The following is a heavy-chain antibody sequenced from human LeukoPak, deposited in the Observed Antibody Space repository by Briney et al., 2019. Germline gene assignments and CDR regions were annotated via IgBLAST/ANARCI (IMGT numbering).Heavy chain of an antibody. CDR1: GFSISNYW. J-gene: IGHJ4*02. CDR2: ISGSGGST. Sequence: PGGSLRLSCAGSGFSISNYWMSWVRQAPGKGLEWVSAISGSGGSTYYADSVKGRFTISRDNSKNTLYLQMNSLRAEDTAVYYCANVPPPMVRGVIPDYWGQGTLVTVSS. V-gene: IGHV3-23*01. CDR3: ANVPPPMVRGVIPDY. D-gene: IGHD3-10*01.